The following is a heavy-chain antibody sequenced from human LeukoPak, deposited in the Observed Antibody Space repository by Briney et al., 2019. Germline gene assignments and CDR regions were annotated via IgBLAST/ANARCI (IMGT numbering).Heavy chain of an antibody. Sequence: SVKVSCKASGYTFTSYDINWVRQATGQGLEWMGWMNPNSGNTGYAQKFQVRVTMTRNTSISTAYMELSSLRSEDTAVYYCARAIRRTFLEWLTIYYFDYWGQGTLVTVSS. J-gene: IGHJ4*02. D-gene: IGHD3-3*01. CDR3: ARAIRRTFLEWLTIYYFDY. CDR2: MNPNSGNT. CDR1: GYTFTSYD. V-gene: IGHV1-8*01.